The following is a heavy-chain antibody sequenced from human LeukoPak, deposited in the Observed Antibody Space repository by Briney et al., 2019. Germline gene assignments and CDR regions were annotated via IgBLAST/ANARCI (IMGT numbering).Heavy chain of an antibody. CDR1: GYTFTGYY. Sequence: ASVKVSYKASGYTFTGYYMHWVRQAPGQGLEWMGWINPNSGGTNYAQEFQGRVTMTRDTSISTAYMELSRLRSDDTAVYYCARDRGVDYCSGGSCSHYYYYMDVWGKGTTVTISS. J-gene: IGHJ6*03. CDR3: ARDRGVDYCSGGSCSHYYYYMDV. CDR2: INPNSGGT. V-gene: IGHV1-2*02. D-gene: IGHD2-15*01.